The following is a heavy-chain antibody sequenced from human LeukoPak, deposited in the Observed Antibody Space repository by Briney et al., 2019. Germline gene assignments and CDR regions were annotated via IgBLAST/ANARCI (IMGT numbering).Heavy chain of an antibody. Sequence: GGSLRLSCAASGFTFSSNWMSWVRQAPGRGLEWVANIKQDGSEKYYVDSVKGRFTISRDNAKNSLYLQMNSLRAEDTAVYYCARSEYYYDSSGSGYWGQGTLVTVSS. CDR3: ARSEYYYDSSGSGY. CDR2: IKQDGSEK. J-gene: IGHJ4*02. D-gene: IGHD3-22*01. CDR1: GFTFSSNW. V-gene: IGHV3-7*01.